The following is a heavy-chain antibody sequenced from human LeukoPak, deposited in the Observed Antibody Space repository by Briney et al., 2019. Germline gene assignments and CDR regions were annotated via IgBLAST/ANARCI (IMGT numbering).Heavy chain of an antibody. V-gene: IGHV3-43*01. D-gene: IGHD6-6*01. CDR2: ISWDVGST. Sequence: LGGSLKLSCAASGFTFDDYTMRWVRQAPGKGLEWVSLISWDVGSTYYADSVKGRFTISRDNSKNSLYLQMNSLRTEDTALYYCAKDGAARAFLYYYYYMDVWGKGTTVTVSS. J-gene: IGHJ6*03. CDR3: AKDGAARAFLYYYYYMDV. CDR1: GFTFDDYT.